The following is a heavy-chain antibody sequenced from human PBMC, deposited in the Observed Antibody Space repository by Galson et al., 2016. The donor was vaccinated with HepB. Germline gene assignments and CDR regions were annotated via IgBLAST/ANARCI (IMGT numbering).Heavy chain of an antibody. V-gene: IGHV2-5*02. D-gene: IGHD6-19*01. CDR3: AHVLAVPAFLSGYFHYYALDV. CDR1: GFSLSSSGVA. J-gene: IGHJ6*02. CDR2: TYWDDDK. Sequence: PALVKPTQTLTLTCTFSGFSLSSSGVAVHWIRQPPGKALEWLALTYWDDDKRYNPSLESRLTTPKDTSKNQVVLTMTNVDPVDTGTYYCAHVLAVPAFLSGYFHYYALDVWGQGTTVTVSS.